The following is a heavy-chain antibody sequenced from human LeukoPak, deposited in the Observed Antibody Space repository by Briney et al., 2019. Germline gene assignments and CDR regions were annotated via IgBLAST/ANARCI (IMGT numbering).Heavy chain of an antibody. D-gene: IGHD1-26*01. Sequence: GALRLSCAASGFTFNSHWMHWVRQAPGKGLVWVSRIESDGSSKMYADSVRGRFTISRDNAKNTLYLQMISLRAEDTAVYYCAGEHRGAGATVDYWGQGALVTVSS. V-gene: IGHV3-74*03. CDR2: IESDGSSK. CDR1: GFTFNSHW. CDR3: AGEHRGAGATVDY. J-gene: IGHJ4*02.